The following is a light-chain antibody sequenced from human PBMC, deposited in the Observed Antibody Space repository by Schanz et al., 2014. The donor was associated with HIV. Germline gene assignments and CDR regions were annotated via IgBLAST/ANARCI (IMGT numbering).Light chain of an antibody. V-gene: IGKV3D-20*02. CDR2: GAS. J-gene: IGKJ4*01. CDR3: QQRSNWPLT. Sequence: IVLTQSPASLSLSPGERATLSCRASQSVSSSYLAWYQQKPGQAPRLLIYGASSRATGIPDRFSGSGSGTDFTLTISSLEPEDFAVYYCQQRSNWPLTFGGGTKVEIK. CDR1: QSVSSSY.